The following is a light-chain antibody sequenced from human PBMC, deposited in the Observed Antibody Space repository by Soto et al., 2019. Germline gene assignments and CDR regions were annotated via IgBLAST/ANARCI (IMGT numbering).Light chain of an antibody. J-gene: IGKJ4*01. CDR2: WAS. CDR3: KQYYSTLT. V-gene: IGKV4-1*01. CDR1: QSVLYSSNNKNY. Sequence: DIVMTQSPYSLAVSLGERATINCKSSQSVLYSSNNKNYLAWYQQKPGQPPKLLIYWASTRESGVHDRFSGSGSGTDFTLTIRSLQAEDVAVYYCKQYYSTLTCGGGTKVDIK.